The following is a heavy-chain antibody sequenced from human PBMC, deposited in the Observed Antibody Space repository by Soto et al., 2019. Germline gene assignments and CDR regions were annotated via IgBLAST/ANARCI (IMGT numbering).Heavy chain of an antibody. CDR1: GYTFTNYY. D-gene: IGHD5-12*01. CDR2: INPSAGSS. Sequence: ASVKVSGKASGYTFTNYYMYWVRQAPGQGLEWMGIINPSAGSSSYAQRFQGRVTMTWDTSTTTVYMELSSLRSEDTAVYYCARVRGSTTTHYLDYWGQGTLVTVSS. CDR3: ARVRGSTTTHYLDY. V-gene: IGHV1-46*01. J-gene: IGHJ4*02.